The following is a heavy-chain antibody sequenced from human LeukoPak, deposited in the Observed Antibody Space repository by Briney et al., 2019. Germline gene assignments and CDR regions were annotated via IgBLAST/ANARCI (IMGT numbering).Heavy chain of an antibody. CDR1: GYTFTGYY. D-gene: IGHD3-10*01. V-gene: IGHV1-2*06. Sequence: ASVKVSCKASGYTFTGYYMHWVRQAPGQGLEWIGRINPNSGGTNYAQKFQGRVTMTRDTSISTAYMELSRLRSDDTAVYYCARYYGSGSYLYYFDYWGQGTLVTVSS. CDR2: INPNSGGT. CDR3: ARYYGSGSYLYYFDY. J-gene: IGHJ4*02.